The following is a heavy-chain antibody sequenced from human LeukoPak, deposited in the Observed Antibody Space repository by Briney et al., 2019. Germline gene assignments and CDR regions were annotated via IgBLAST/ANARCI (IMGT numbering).Heavy chain of an antibody. V-gene: IGHV1-2*02. CDR2: INPNSGGT. J-gene: IGHJ6*02. D-gene: IGHD4-17*01. CDR1: GYTFTGYY. Sequence: ASVKVSCKASGYTFTGYYMHWVRQAPGQVLVWMGWINPNSGGTNYAQKFQGRVTMTRDTSISTAYMELSRLRSDDTAVYYCARGPPAILGYGDYEPGVYYYAMDVWGQGTTVTVSS. CDR3: ARGPPAILGYGDYEPGVYYYAMDV.